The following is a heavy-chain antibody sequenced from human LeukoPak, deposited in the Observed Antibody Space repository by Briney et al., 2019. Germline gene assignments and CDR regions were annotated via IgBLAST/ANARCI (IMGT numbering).Heavy chain of an antibody. D-gene: IGHD6-13*01. CDR1: GFTFSSYE. CDR2: ISSSGSTI. V-gene: IGHV3-48*03. J-gene: IGHJ4*02. CDR3: ARVHSSSWYYFDY. Sequence: GGSLRLSCAASGFTFSSYEMNWVRQAPGKGLEWDSYISSSGSTIYYADSVKGRFTISRDNAKNSLYLQMNSLRAEDTAVYYCARVHSSSWYYFDYWGQGTLVTVSS.